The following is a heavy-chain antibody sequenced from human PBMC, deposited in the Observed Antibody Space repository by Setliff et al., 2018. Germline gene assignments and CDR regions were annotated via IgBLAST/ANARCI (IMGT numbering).Heavy chain of an antibody. CDR1: GFTFNAYA. CDR2: ITFGSLSR. D-gene: IGHD1-26*01. V-gene: IGHV3-23*01. J-gene: IGHJ4*02. CDR3: VREGGNYFPLDY. Sequence: GGSLRLSCAASGFTFNAYAMSWVRQAPGKGLEWVSAITFGSLSRYYADSVKGRFTISRDNSKNTLFLEMNSLRTEDTAVYYCVREGGNYFPLDYWGLGTLVTVSS.